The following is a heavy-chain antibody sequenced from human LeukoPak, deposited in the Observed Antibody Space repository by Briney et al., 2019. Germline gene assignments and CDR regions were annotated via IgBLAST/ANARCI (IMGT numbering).Heavy chain of an antibody. J-gene: IGHJ4*02. CDR2: INSDGSTT. Sequence: PGGSLRLSCAASGFTFNSYWMHWVRQAPGKGLVWVSRINSDGSTTHYADSVKGRFTISRDNAKKSLYVRMNSLRAEDTALYYCAREYYGSGSYYNVGYWGQGTLVTVSS. CDR1: GFTFNSYW. D-gene: IGHD3-10*01. V-gene: IGHV3-74*01. CDR3: AREYYGSGSYYNVGY.